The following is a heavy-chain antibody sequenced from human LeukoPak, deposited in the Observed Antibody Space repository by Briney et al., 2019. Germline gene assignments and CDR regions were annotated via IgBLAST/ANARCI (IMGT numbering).Heavy chain of an antibody. CDR2: IYYSGSA. Sequence: SETLSLTCTVSGGSITYYYWNWIRQPPGKGLEWIGYIYYSGSANYNPSLKSRVTISVDTSKNQFSLKLSSVTAADTAVYYCARGHPTYDSSGYYQKSFDYWGQGTLVTVSS. CDR1: GGSITYYY. CDR3: ARGHPTYDSSGYYQKSFDY. V-gene: IGHV4-59*12. J-gene: IGHJ4*02. D-gene: IGHD3-22*01.